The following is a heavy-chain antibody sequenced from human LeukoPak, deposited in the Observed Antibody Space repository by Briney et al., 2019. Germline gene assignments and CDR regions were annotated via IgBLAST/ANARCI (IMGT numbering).Heavy chain of an antibody. CDR2: INHSGAT. Sequence: ASETLSLTCAVDGGSLSGYYWSWIRQHPGKGLEWIGEINHSGATNYNPSLKSRVTISVDTSKNEFSLKVPSVTAADTAVYLCARGDYGDYYFDSWGQGTLVTDSS. V-gene: IGHV4-34*01. CDR3: ARGDYGDYYFDS. CDR1: GGSLSGYY. J-gene: IGHJ4*02. D-gene: IGHD4-17*01.